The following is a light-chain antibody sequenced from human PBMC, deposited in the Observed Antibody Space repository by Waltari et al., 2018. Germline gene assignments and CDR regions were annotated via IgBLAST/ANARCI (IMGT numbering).Light chain of an antibody. Sequence: SSELTQDPAVSVALGQTVRFTCQGDRLRTSYASWYQVKPGQAPVLFIYGKDKRPPGIPDRISGYSSGTTSSLTITGAQAEDEADYYCSSRNGRANQVVFAGGTKVTVL. J-gene: IGLJ3*02. CDR2: GKD. CDR3: SSRNGRANQVV. V-gene: IGLV3-19*01. CDR1: RLRTSY.